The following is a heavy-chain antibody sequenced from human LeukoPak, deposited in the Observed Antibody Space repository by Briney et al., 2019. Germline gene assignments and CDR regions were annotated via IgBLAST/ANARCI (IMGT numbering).Heavy chain of an antibody. Sequence: PSETLSLTCTVSGGSISSSSYYWGWIRQPPGKGLEWIGSIYDSGSTYYNPSLKSRVTISVDTSKNQFSLKLSSVTAADTAVYYCARSPRAAAGTLPSYYYGMDVWGQGTTVTVSS. CDR3: ARSPRAAAGTLPSYYYGMDV. D-gene: IGHD6-13*01. CDR1: GGSISSSSYY. V-gene: IGHV4-39*01. CDR2: IYDSGST. J-gene: IGHJ6*02.